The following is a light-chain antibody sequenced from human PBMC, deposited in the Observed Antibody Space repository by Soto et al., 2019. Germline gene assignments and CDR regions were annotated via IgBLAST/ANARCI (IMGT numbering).Light chain of an antibody. CDR3: QHYGSSPPAT. CDR2: GTS. Sequence: EIVFTQSPGTLPLPLWEIAILSCRASQSVSSTYVAWYQQKPGQAPRLLILGTSTRDAGIPDRFSASGSGTDCSLTISTLEPEDFAVYYCQHYGSSPPATFGQGTKLETK. V-gene: IGKV3-20*01. CDR1: QSVSSTY. J-gene: IGKJ2*01.